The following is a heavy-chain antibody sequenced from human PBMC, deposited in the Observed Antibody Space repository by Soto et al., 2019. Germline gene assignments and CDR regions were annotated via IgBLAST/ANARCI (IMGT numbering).Heavy chain of an antibody. CDR2: IWYDGSNK. CDR1: GFTFSSYG. V-gene: IGHV3-33*01. CDR3: ARAKEGNAFDI. Sequence: QVQLVESGGGVVQPGRSLRLSCAASGFTFSSYGMHWVRQAPGKGLEWVAVIWYDGSNKYYADSVKGRFTISRDNSKNTLYLQMNSLRAEDTAVYYCARAKEGNAFDIWGQGTMVTVSS. J-gene: IGHJ3*02.